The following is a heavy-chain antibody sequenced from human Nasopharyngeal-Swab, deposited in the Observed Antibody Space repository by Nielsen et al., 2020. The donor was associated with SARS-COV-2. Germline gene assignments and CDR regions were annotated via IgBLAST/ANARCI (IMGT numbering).Heavy chain of an antibody. Sequence: SETLSLTCAVYGGSFSGYYWSWIRQPPGKGLEWIGEINHSGSTNYNPSLKSRVTISVDTSKNQFSLKLSSVTAADTAVYYCAKDHLNRIVGVRGYYYYYYMDVWGKGTTVTVSS. CDR3: AKDHLNRIVGVRGYYYYYYMDV. V-gene: IGHV4-34*01. D-gene: IGHD1-26*01. CDR2: INHSGST. J-gene: IGHJ6*03. CDR1: GGSFSGYY.